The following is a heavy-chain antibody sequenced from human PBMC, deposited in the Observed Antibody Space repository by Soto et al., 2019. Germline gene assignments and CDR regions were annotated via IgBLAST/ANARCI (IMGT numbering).Heavy chain of an antibody. D-gene: IGHD3-16*02. CDR3: VRDRLESSTYGMDV. Sequence: QVQLQESGPGLVKPSETLSLTCSVSGDSMLGYYWSWIRQPAGKGLEWIGRVYNSGNINYHPPLKNRVTMSVDMSRNQFSLSLSSVTAADSAVYYCVRDRLESSTYGMDVWGRGTTVTVSS. J-gene: IGHJ6*02. V-gene: IGHV4-4*07. CDR1: GDSMLGYY. CDR2: VYNSGNI.